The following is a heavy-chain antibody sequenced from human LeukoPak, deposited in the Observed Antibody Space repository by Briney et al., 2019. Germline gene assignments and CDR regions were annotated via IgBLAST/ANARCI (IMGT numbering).Heavy chain of an antibody. D-gene: IGHD2-15*01. V-gene: IGHV3-49*03. CDR1: GFTFGDYA. Sequence: GGSLRLSCTASGFTFGDYAMSWFRQAPGKGLEWVGFIRSKAYGGTTEYAASVKGRFTISRDDSKSIAYLQMNSLKTEDTAVYYCTRVAYCSGGSCYSYYFDYWGQGTLVTVSS. J-gene: IGHJ4*02. CDR3: TRVAYCSGGSCYSYYFDY. CDR2: IRSKAYGGTT.